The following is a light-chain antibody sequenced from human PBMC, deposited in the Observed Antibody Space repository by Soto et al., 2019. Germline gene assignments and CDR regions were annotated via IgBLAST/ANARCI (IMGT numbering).Light chain of an antibody. CDR1: QSIGSW. CDR3: HQYNSYSS. V-gene: IGKV1-5*03. J-gene: IGKJ1*01. Sequence: DIQITTSPSTLPAFVGDRVTITCRASQSIGSWLAWFQQKPGKAPKVLIYKASSLQTGIPERFSGGGSGTEFTLTSSSLQPDDFATYYCHQYNSYSSFGQGSKVDIK. CDR2: KAS.